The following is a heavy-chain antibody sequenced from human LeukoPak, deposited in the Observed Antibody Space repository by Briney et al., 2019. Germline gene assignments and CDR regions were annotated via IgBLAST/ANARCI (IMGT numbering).Heavy chain of an antibody. V-gene: IGHV4-61*01. D-gene: IGHD5-18*01. CDR1: GGSVSSGRYY. CDR2: IYYSGST. Sequence: SETLSLTCTVSGGSVSSGRYYWSWIRQPPGKGLEWIGYIYYSGSTNYNPSLKSRVTISVDTSKNQFSLKLSSVTAADTAVYYCARGSGYGYDYWGQGTLVTVSS. CDR3: ARGSGYGYDY. J-gene: IGHJ4*02.